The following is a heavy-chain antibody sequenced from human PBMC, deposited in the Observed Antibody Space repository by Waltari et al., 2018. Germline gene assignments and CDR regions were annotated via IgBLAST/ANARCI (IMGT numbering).Heavy chain of an antibody. J-gene: IGHJ2*01. V-gene: IGHV1-69*05. CDR1: GGTFSSYA. CDR2: IIPIFGTA. D-gene: IGHD6-19*01. Sequence: QVQLVQSGAEVKKPGSSVTVSCKASGGTFSSYAISWVRQAPGQGLEWMGGIIPIFGTANYAQKFQGRVTITTDESTSTAYMELSSLRSEDTAVYYCAREVAGTPTYWYFDLWGRGTLVTVSS. CDR3: AREVAGTPTYWYFDL.